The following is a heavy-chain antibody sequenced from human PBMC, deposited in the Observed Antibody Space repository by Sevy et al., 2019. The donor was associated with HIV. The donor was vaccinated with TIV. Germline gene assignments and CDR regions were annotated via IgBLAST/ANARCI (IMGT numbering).Heavy chain of an antibody. CDR2: IYYSGST. J-gene: IGHJ4*02. D-gene: IGHD6-13*01. CDR1: GGSISSYY. V-gene: IGHV4-59*01. Sequence: SETLSLTCTVSGGSISSYYWSWIRQPPGKGLEWIGYIYYSGSTNYNPSPKSRVTISVDTSKNQFSLKLSSVTAADTAVYYCARTGPRIAAAGGEFDYWGQGTLVTVSS. CDR3: ARTGPRIAAAGGEFDY.